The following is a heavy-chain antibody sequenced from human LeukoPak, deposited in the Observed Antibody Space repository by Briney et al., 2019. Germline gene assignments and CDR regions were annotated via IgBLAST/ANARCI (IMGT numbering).Heavy chain of an antibody. Sequence: PLASVKVSYKASGYTFTGYYMHWVRQAPGQGLEWMGWINPNSGGTNYAQKFQGRVTMTRDTSISTAYMELSRLRSDDTAVYYCATPSLGYCSSTSCYGVYWGQGTLVTVSS. D-gene: IGHD2-2*01. CDR1: GYTFTGYY. CDR3: ATPSLGYCSSTSCYGVY. CDR2: INPNSGGT. J-gene: IGHJ4*02. V-gene: IGHV1-2*02.